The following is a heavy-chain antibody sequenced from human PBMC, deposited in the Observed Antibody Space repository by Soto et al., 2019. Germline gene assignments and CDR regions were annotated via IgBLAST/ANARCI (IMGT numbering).Heavy chain of an antibody. V-gene: IGHV3-11*01. CDR1: GFTFSDFY. J-gene: IGHJ4*02. CDR2: ISSSGSTI. CDR3: ARDRSSIAVTDMFDY. Sequence: QVQLVESGGGLVKPGGSLRLSCAASGFTFSDFYMSWIRQAPGKGLEWVSYISSSGSTIYYADSVKGRFTISRDNAKNALYLQMNSLRAEDTAVYYCARDRSSIAVTDMFDYWGQGTLVTVSS. D-gene: IGHD6-19*01.